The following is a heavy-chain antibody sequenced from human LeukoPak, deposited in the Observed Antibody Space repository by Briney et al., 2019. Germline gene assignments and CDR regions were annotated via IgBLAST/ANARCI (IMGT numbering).Heavy chain of an antibody. CDR2: ISYDGSNK. CDR3: AKAGMVRGVIMDY. D-gene: IGHD3-10*01. J-gene: IGHJ4*02. Sequence: GGSLRLSCAASGFTFSSYGMPWVRQAPGKGLEWVAVISYDGSNKYYADSVKGRFTISRDNSKNTLYLQMNSLRAEDTAVYYCAKAGMVRGVIMDYWGQGTLVTVSS. V-gene: IGHV3-30*18. CDR1: GFTFSSYG.